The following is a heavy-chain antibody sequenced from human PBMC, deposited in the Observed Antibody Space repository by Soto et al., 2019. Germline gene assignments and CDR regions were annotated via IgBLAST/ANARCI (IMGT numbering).Heavy chain of an antibody. CDR1: GFTFSSYA. D-gene: IGHD1-20*01. V-gene: IGHV3-23*01. Sequence: PGGSLRLSCATSGFTFSSYAMSWVRQAPGKGLEWVSTISGSGGTTYYTDSVKGRFTISRDNSKNTLFLQMNGLRAEDTAVYYCAKILSITLSYHYGMDVWGQGTTVTVSS. J-gene: IGHJ6*02. CDR2: ISGSGGTT. CDR3: AKILSITLSYHYGMDV.